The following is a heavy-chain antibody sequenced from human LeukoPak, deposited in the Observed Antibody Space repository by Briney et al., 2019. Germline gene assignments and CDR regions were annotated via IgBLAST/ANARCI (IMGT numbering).Heavy chain of an antibody. CDR2: IKHDGSEQ. J-gene: IGHJ4*02. CDR3: KSGGAAPGNFDY. V-gene: IGHV3-7*01. D-gene: IGHD6-13*01. Sequence: GGSLRLSCAASGFTFTSYWMSWMRQAPGKGLQWVANIKHDGSEQYYVDPVKGRFTISRDNAKNSLYLQMNSLGVEDTAVYYCKSGGAAPGNFDYWGQGALVTVSS. CDR1: GFTFTSYW.